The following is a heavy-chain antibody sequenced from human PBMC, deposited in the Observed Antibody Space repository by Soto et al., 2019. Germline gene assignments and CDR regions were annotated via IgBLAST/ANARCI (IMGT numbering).Heavy chain of an antibody. D-gene: IGHD1-1*01. CDR1: GYAFTTCG. Sequence: QVHLVQSGAEVKKLGASVKVSCKGSGYAFTTCGVTWVRQAPGQGLEWMGWISAHNGNTNYAQKLHGRVTVTRDTSTSTAYMELRSLRSDDTAVYYCARGRYGDYWGQGALVTVSS. J-gene: IGHJ4*02. CDR3: ARGRYGDY. CDR2: ISAHNGNT. V-gene: IGHV1-18*01.